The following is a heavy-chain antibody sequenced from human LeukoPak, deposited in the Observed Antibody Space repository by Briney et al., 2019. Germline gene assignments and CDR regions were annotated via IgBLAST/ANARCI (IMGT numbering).Heavy chain of an antibody. J-gene: IGHJ4*02. Sequence: SETLSLTCTVSGGSISSYYWSWIRQPPGKGLEWIGYIYYSGSTNYNPSLKSRVTISVDTSKNQFSLKLSSVTAADTAVYYCAREEDYWGQGSLVTVSS. CDR2: IYYSGST. V-gene: IGHV4-59*01. CDR3: AREEDY. CDR1: GGSISSYY.